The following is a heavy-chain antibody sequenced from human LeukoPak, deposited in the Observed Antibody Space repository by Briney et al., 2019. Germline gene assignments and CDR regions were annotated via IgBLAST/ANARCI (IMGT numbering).Heavy chain of an antibody. V-gene: IGHV6-1*01. CDR3: ARSTGPIDY. J-gene: IGHJ4*02. D-gene: IGHD1-1*01. CDR2: TYYRPKWST. CDR1: GDSVSSNSAA. Sequence: SQTLSLTCAIAGDSVSSNSAAWNWIRQSPSRGLEWLGRTYYRPKWSTYYAVSVKSRISINRDTSKNQISLQLNFVTPEDTAVYYCARSTGPIDYWGQGTLVTVSS.